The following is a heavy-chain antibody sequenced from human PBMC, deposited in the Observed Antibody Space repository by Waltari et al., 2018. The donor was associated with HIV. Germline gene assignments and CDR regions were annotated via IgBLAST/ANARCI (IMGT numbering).Heavy chain of an antibody. CDR3: ASARETMGVDFDS. D-gene: IGHD3-16*01. Sequence: QVQLVQSGAEVKKPGSSVKVSCKASGGAFSSYTINWVRTAPGQGLEWLGRIIPMSNTPNNAQKFQGRVTITADKSTSTAYMELTSLRSYDTAVYYCASARETMGVDFDSWGLGTLVTVSS. J-gene: IGHJ4*02. CDR2: IIPMSNTP. CDR1: GGAFSSYT. V-gene: IGHV1-69*08.